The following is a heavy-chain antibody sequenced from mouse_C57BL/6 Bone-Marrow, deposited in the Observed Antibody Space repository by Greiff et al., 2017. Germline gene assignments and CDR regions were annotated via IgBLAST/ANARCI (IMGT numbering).Heavy chain of an antibody. J-gene: IGHJ4*01. CDR3: ERLRYARDD. D-gene: IGHD1-1*01. V-gene: IGHV1-59*01. CDR1: GYTFTSYW. CDR2: IDPSDSYT. Sequence: QVQLKQPGAELVRPGTSVKLSCKASGYTFTSYWMHWVKQRPGQGLEWIGVIDPSDSYTNYNQKFKGKATLTVDTSSSTAYMQLSSLTSEDSAVDYCERLRYARDDWGQGTSVTVAS.